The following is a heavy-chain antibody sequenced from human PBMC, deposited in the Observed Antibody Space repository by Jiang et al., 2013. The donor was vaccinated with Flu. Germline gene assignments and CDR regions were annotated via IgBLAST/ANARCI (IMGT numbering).Heavy chain of an antibody. J-gene: IGHJ3*02. V-gene: IGHV5-51*01. CDR3: AVGPEVGYCTSSRCYKSFSDGNDAFDI. Sequence: VQLVESGAEMRKPGESLRISCKASRYSFSTYWIGWVRQMPGKGLEWMGIIYPGDSETRYSPSSQGQVTISADKSISTAYLQWSSLKASDTAMYYCAVGPEVGYCTSSRCYKSFSDGNDAFDIWGQGTMVTVSS. CDR1: RYSFSTYW. D-gene: IGHD2-2*02. CDR2: IYPGDSET.